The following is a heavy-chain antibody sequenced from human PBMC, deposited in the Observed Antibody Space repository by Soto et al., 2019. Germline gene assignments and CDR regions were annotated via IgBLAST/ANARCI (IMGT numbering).Heavy chain of an antibody. CDR3: ARNLFGVIIMGDY. J-gene: IGHJ4*02. V-gene: IGHV1-18*04. D-gene: IGHD3-3*01. Sequence: SVKVSCKASGYTFTSYGISWVRQAPGQGLEWMGWISTYSGNTDYAQKFQGRITMTTDTSTDTVYMELRSLRSDDTAVYFCARNLFGVIIMGDYWGQGTLVTVSS. CDR1: GYTFTSYG. CDR2: ISTYSGNT.